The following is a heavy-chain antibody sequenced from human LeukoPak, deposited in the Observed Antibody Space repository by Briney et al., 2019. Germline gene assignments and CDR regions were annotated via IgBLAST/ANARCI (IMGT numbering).Heavy chain of an antibody. CDR3: ARRDYFGSGTYYGEFDP. V-gene: IGHV4-4*07. CDR1: GGSISSYY. D-gene: IGHD3-10*01. CDR2: IYTSGST. Sequence: SETLSLTCTVSGGSISSYYWSWIRQPAGKGLEWIGRIYTSGSTNYNPSLKSRVTMSVDTSKNQFSLKLSSVTAADTAVYYCARRDYFGSGTYYGEFDPWGQGTLVTVSS. J-gene: IGHJ5*02.